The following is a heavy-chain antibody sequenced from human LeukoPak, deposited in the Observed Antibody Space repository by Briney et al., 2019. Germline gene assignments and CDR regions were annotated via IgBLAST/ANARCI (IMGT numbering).Heavy chain of an antibody. CDR3: ARGLRTGYNPTPCGY. D-gene: IGHD5-24*01. CDR1: GYTFTSYD. J-gene: IGHJ4*02. Sequence: ASVKVSCKASGYTFTSYDINWVRQATGQGLEWMGWMNPNSGNTGYAQRFQGRVTMTRNTSISTAYMELSSLRSEDTAVYYCARGLRTGYNPTPCGYWGQGTLVTVSS. V-gene: IGHV1-8*01. CDR2: MNPNSGNT.